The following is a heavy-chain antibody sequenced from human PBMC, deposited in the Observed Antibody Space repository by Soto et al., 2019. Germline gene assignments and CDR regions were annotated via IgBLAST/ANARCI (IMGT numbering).Heavy chain of an antibody. CDR1: GGSIGSGGYY. D-gene: IGHD6-25*01. J-gene: IGHJ4*02. CDR2: IYYSGSA. CDR3: ATDTGYSSGCPVY. Sequence: QVQLQESGPGLVKPSQTLSLTCTVSGGSIGSGGYYWSWIRQHPGKGLEWIGYIYYSGSAYYNSSLKSRVSMSVDRSRNQFSLKLTSVTAADTAVYFCATDTGYSSGCPVYWGQGTLVTVSS. V-gene: IGHV4-31*03.